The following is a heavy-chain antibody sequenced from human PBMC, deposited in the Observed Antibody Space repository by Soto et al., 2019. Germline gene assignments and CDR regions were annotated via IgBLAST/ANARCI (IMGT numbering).Heavy chain of an antibody. V-gene: IGHV1-18*01. Sequence: QVQLVQSGAEVKKTGASVEVSCKASGYTFISYGISWVRQAPGQGLEWMGWISPYNGKTNYAQTFQGRATMTTDTSTSTAYMELRSLRSDDTAVYYCARAGFSTSWLGILATGAHGVDIDFWGQGTLVTVSS. D-gene: IGHD6-13*01. J-gene: IGHJ4*02. CDR3: ARAGFSTSWLGILATGAHGVDIDF. CDR1: GYTFISYG. CDR2: ISPYNGKT.